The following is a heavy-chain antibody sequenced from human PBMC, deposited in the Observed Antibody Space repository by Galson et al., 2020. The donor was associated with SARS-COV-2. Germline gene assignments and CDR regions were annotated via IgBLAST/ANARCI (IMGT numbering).Heavy chain of an antibody. D-gene: IGHD3-10*01. CDR2: ISSSSRYI. J-gene: IGHJ2*01. Sequence: GESLKISCAASGFTCSSYSMNWVRQAPGKGLEWVSSISSSSRYIYYADSVKGRFTISRDNAKNSLYLQMNSLRAEDTAVYYCAREVMVQGVIISGYFDLWGRGTLVTVSS. CDR3: AREVMVQGVIISGYFDL. CDR1: GFTCSSYS. V-gene: IGHV3-21*01.